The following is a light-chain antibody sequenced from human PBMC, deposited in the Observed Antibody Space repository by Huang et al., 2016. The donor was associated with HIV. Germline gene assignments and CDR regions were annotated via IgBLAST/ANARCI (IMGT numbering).Light chain of an antibody. Sequence: DIVLTQSPATLSVSPGERATLSCRASQSVSSNLAWYQQKPGQPPRLLIYRASTRATGIPARFSGSGSGTEFTLTISSLQSEDFAVYYCQQYNNWLLFGQGTKVEIK. CDR3: QQYNNWLL. CDR2: RAS. V-gene: IGKV3-15*01. J-gene: IGKJ2*01. CDR1: QSVSSN.